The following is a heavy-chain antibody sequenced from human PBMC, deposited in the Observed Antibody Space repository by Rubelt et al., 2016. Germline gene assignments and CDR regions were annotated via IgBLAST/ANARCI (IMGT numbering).Heavy chain of an antibody. CDR3: TTDRYYYDSSGFPWFDP. CDR2: IKSKTDGGTT. CDR1: GFTFSNAW. V-gene: IGHV3-15*01. Sequence: SLRLSCAASGFTFSNAWMSWVRQAPGKGLEWVGRIKSKTDGGTTDYAAPVKGRFTISRDDSKNTLYLQMNSLKTEDTAVYYCTTDRYYYDSSGFPWFDPWGQEPWSPSPQ. J-gene: IGHJ5*02. D-gene: IGHD3-22*01.